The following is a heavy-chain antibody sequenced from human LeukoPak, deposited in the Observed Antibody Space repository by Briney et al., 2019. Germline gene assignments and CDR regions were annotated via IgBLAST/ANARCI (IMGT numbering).Heavy chain of an antibody. CDR1: GFTLSGYW. CDR2: INSDESST. V-gene: IGHV3-74*01. CDR3: ARVLLEREAR. J-gene: IGHJ4*02. D-gene: IGHD1-1*01. Sequence: GGSLRLSCAASGFTLSGYWMHWVRQAPGKGLEWVSRINSDESSTSYADSVKGRFTISRDNAKNTLYLQMNSLRAEDSAVYYCARVLLEREARWGQGTLVTVSP.